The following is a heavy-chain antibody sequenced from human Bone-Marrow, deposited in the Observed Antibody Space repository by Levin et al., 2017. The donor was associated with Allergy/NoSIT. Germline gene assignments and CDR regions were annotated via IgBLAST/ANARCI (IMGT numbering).Heavy chain of an antibody. J-gene: IGHJ3*02. CDR3: ARPNDYSNYFDAFDI. CDR1: GFTFSDYY. V-gene: IGHV3-11*01. Sequence: SGGSLRLSCAASGFTFSDYYMSWIRQAPGKGLEWISYISRSGDSGSTIYYADSVKGRFAISRDNAKNSLYLQMNSLRAEDTAVYYCARPNDYSNYFDAFDIWGQGTLVTVSS. CDR2: ISRSGDSGSTI. D-gene: IGHD4-11*01.